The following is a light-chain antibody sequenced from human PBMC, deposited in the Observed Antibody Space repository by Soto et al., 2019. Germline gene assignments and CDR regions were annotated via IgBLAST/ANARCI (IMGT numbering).Light chain of an antibody. J-gene: IGKJ1*01. V-gene: IGKV3-11*01. CDR2: DAS. CDR3: QKRSNWPLT. Sequence: EIVLTQSPATLSLSPGERATLSCRASQSVSSYLAWYQQKPGQAPRLLIYDASNRATGIPARFSGRGSGTDFTLTISCLEPEDFAVYYCQKRSNWPLTFGQGTKVDIK. CDR1: QSVSSY.